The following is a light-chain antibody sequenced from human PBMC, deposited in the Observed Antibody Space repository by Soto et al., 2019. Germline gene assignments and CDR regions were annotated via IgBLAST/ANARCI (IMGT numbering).Light chain of an antibody. CDR1: QSFITN. V-gene: IGKV3D-15*01. J-gene: IGKJ1*01. CDR3: QHFGFPQWT. CDR2: GAS. Sequence: EIVMTQSPVTLSVSPGERATLSCRASQSFITNLAWYQQKPGQAPRLLIYGASTRATGIPARFSGSGYGTDFTLTISRLEPEDSAVYFCQHFGFPQWTFGQGTKVDIK.